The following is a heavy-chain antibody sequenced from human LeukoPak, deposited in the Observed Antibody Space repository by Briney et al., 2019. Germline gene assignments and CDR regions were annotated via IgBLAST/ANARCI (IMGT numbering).Heavy chain of an antibody. CDR1: GGTFSTYA. CDR3: ASLKNYYDSSGNLVTDAFDI. D-gene: IGHD3-22*01. J-gene: IGHJ3*02. CDR2: ISAYNGDT. V-gene: IGHV1-18*01. Sequence: ASVKVSCKASGGTFSTYAITWVRQAPGQGLEWMGWISAYNGDTNYVQKLQGRVTMTTDTSTSTAYMELRSLRSDDTAVYYCASLKNYYDSSGNLVTDAFDIWGQGTMVTVSS.